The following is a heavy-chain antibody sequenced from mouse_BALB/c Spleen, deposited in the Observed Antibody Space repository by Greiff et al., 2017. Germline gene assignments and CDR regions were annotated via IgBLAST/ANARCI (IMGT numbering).Heavy chain of an antibody. Sequence: QVQLKESGPGLVAPSQSLSITCTVSGFSLTSYDISWIRQPPGKGLEWLGVIWTGGGTNYNSAFMSRLSISKDNSKSQVFLKMNSLQTDDTAIYYCVRDHYRYDYWGQGTTLTVSS. J-gene: IGHJ2*01. CDR3: VRDHYRYDY. CDR1: GFSLTSYD. V-gene: IGHV2-9-2*01. D-gene: IGHD2-14*01. CDR2: IWTGGGT.